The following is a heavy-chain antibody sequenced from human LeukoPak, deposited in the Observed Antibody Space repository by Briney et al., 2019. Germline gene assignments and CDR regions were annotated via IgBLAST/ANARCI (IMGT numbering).Heavy chain of an antibody. CDR1: GFTFAAYW. Sequence: GGSLRLSCAASGFTFAAYWMTWVRQAPGKGLEWVAKIKQDGNEKYYVDFVKGRFAISRDNAKNSMYLAMNSLRAEDTPVYYCASYRAVLVAATYSYYYYMDVWGKGTTVTVSS. CDR3: ASYRAVLVAATYSYYYYMDV. V-gene: IGHV3-7*01. CDR2: IKQDGNEK. J-gene: IGHJ6*03. D-gene: IGHD2-15*01.